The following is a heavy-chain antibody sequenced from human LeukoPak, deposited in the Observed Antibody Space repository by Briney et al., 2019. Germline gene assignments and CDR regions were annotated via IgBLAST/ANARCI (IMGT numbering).Heavy chain of an antibody. D-gene: IGHD3-22*01. Sequence: GASVKVSCKASGYTFTSYGISWVRQAPGQGLEWMGWISAYNGNTNYAQKLQGGVTMTTDTSTSTAYMELRSLRSDDTAVYYCASGGTRAYYYDSSGYSDWGQGTLVTVSS. J-gene: IGHJ4*02. CDR2: ISAYNGNT. CDR3: ASGGTRAYYYDSSGYSD. V-gene: IGHV1-18*01. CDR1: GYTFTSYG.